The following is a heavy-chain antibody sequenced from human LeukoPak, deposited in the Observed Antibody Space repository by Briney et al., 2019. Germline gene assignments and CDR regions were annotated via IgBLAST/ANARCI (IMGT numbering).Heavy chain of an antibody. J-gene: IGHJ6*02. CDR1: GGSISSSNW. Sequence: SGTLSLTCAVSGGSISSSNWWSWVRQPPGKGLEWIGEIYHSGSTNYNPSLKSRVTISVDKSKNQFSLKLSSVTAADTAVYYCARAAGYSYCYAGSGMDVWGQGTTVTVSS. D-gene: IGHD5-18*01. V-gene: IGHV4-4*02. CDR2: IYHSGST. CDR3: ARAAGYSYCYAGSGMDV.